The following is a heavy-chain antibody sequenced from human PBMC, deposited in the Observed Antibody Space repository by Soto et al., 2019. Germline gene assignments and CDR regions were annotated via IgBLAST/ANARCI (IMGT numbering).Heavy chain of an antibody. CDR3: AKQTSSESYNNVGSGGHLDY. Sequence: GGSLRLSCAASGFTFNNYGMHWVRQAPGKGLEWVVVISFDGRNTYYADSVKGRFTISRDNSKNTLYLQMTSLRAEDTTVYYCAKQTSSESYNNVGSGGHLDYWGQGTLDTVSS. D-gene: IGHD3-10*01. CDR1: GFTFNNYG. J-gene: IGHJ4*02. V-gene: IGHV3-30*18. CDR2: ISFDGRNT.